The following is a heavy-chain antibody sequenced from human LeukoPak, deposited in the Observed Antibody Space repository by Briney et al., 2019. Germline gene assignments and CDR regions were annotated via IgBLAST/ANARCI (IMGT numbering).Heavy chain of an antibody. CDR2: IYYSGST. J-gene: IGHJ4*02. CDR3: VSGNDPKTAIDY. Sequence: SETLSLTCTVSGGSISSYYWSWIRQPPGKGLEWIGYIYYSGSTNYNPSLKSRVTISVDTSKNQFSLKLISVTAADTAVYYCVSGNDPKTAIDYWGQGTLFTVSS. CDR1: GGSISSYY. V-gene: IGHV4-59*12. D-gene: IGHD5-12*01.